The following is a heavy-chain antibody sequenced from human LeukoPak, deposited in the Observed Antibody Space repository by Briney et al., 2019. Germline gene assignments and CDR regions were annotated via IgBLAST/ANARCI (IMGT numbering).Heavy chain of an antibody. Sequence: SETLSLTCTISGGSISSYYWSWIRQPPGKGLEWIGYIYYSGSTNYNPSLKSRVTISVDTSKNQFSLKLSSVTAADTAVYYCARLSGYDSYWGQGTLVTVSS. J-gene: IGHJ4*02. CDR2: IYYSGST. V-gene: IGHV4-59*08. CDR3: ARLSGYDSY. CDR1: GGSISSYY. D-gene: IGHD5-12*01.